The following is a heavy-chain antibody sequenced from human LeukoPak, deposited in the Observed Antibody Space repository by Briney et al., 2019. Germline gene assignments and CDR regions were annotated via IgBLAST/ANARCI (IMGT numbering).Heavy chain of an antibody. CDR1: GFTFSNAW. V-gene: IGHV3-15*01. CDR2: IKTKTDGDRT. CDR3: VGGPARICY. Sequence: KAGGSLRLSCVVSGFTFSNAWMSWIRQAPGKGLEWVGRIKTKTDGDRTDYAAPVEGRFTISRDDSKNTLSLQMNSLKTEDTAVYYCVGGPARICYWGQGTLVTVSS. J-gene: IGHJ4*02. D-gene: IGHD3-16*01.